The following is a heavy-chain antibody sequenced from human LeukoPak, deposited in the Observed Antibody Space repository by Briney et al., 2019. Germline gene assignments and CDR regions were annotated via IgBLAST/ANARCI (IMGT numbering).Heavy chain of an antibody. D-gene: IGHD2-15*01. CDR1: GYFFFNYW. J-gene: IGHJ5*01. CDR2: IYPGDSDT. V-gene: IGHV5-51*01. Sequence: GESLKISCNDSGYFFFNYWIACMRQRARKGVEWMGSIYPGDSDTTYSPSFQGQVSISADKSINSACLQWSSLKASDTAIYYCATSRYVADGVYYAQDDSWGQGALVTVSS. CDR3: ATSRYVADGVYYAQDDS.